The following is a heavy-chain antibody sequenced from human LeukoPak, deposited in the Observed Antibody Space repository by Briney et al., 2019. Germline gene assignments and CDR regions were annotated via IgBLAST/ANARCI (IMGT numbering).Heavy chain of an antibody. J-gene: IGHJ4*02. CDR2: IRYDGSNK. V-gene: IGHV3-30*02. CDR3: VRDCYGPNDH. Sequence: GGSLRLSCEASGFTFSSYGMHWVRQAPGKGLEWVAFIRYDGSNKYYADSVKGRFTISRDNSKNTLYLQMNSMRVEDTALYYCVRDCYGPNDHWGRGTLVTVS. CDR1: GFTFSSYG. D-gene: IGHD2-2*01.